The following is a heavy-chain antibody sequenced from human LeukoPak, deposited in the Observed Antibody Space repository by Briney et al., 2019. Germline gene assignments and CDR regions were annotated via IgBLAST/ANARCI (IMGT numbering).Heavy chain of an antibody. CDR1: GFTFSSYW. V-gene: IGHV3-74*01. J-gene: IGHJ4*02. Sequence: GGSLRLSCAASGFTFSSYWMHWVRQAPGKGLVWVSRINSDGSSTSYADSVKGRFTISRDNAKNTLYLQTNSLRAEDTAVYYCARGIRDSSGYYLYYFDYWGQGTLVTVSS. D-gene: IGHD3-22*01. CDR2: INSDGSST. CDR3: ARGIRDSSGYYLYYFDY.